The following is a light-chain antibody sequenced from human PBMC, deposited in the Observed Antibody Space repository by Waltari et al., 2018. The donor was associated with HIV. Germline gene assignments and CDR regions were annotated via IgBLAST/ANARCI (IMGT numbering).Light chain of an antibody. Sequence: QSVLTQPPSASGTPGQRVTISCSGSSSNLGSNYVHWYQQLPGTAPKLLIDRNNQRPSGVPDRFAGSKSGTSASLAISGLRSEDEADYYCAAWDDSLSVVVFGGGTKLTVL. J-gene: IGLJ2*01. CDR2: RNN. CDR3: AAWDDSLSVVV. CDR1: SSNLGSNY. V-gene: IGLV1-47*01.